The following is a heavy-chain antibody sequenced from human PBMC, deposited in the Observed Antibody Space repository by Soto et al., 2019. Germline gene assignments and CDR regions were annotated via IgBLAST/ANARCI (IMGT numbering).Heavy chain of an antibody. CDR1: GFTFSSYD. D-gene: IGHD1-26*01. CDR2: IGTAGDT. Sequence: GGSLRLSCAASGFTFSSYDMHWVRQATGKGLEWISAIGTAGDTYYPGSVKGRFTISRENAKNSLYLQMNSLRAGDTAVYYCARGSGYYYGMDVWGQGTTVTVSS. V-gene: IGHV3-13*01. CDR3: ARGSGYYYGMDV. J-gene: IGHJ6*02.